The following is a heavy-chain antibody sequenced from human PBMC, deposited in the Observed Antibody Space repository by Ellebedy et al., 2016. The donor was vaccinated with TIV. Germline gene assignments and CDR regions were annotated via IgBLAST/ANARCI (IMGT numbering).Heavy chain of an antibody. J-gene: IGHJ4*02. Sequence: GGSLRLSXAASGFTFSSYAMSWVRQAPGKGLEWVSAISGSGGSTYYADSVKGRFTISRDNSKNTLYLQMNSLRAEDTAVYYCAKAAAGDTNLEYYFDYWGQGTLVTVSS. CDR2: ISGSGGST. CDR1: GFTFSSYA. D-gene: IGHD6-13*01. CDR3: AKAAAGDTNLEYYFDY. V-gene: IGHV3-23*01.